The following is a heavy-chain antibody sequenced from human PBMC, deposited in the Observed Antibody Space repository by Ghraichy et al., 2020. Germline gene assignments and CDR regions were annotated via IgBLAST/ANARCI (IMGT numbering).Heavy chain of an antibody. D-gene: IGHD4-17*01. J-gene: IGHJ4*02. Sequence: SQTLSLTCAVYGGSFSGYYWSWIRQPPGKGLEWIGEINHSGSTNYNPSLKSRVTISVDTSKNQFSLKPSSVTAADTAVYYCARAYGDYYDYYFDYWGQGTLVTVSS. CDR3: ARAYGDYYDYYFDY. V-gene: IGHV4-34*01. CDR2: INHSGST. CDR1: GGSFSGYY.